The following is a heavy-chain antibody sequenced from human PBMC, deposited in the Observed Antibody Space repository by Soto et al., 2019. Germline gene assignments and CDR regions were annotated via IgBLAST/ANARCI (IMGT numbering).Heavy chain of an antibody. CDR3: ARLGGYVSVGYYYLWDS. Sequence: QLQLQESGPGLVKPSETLSLTCRVSDGSMNSDSSYWGWIRQPPGKGLEWIGVINHSGSTYHNLSLKGRVTMSVDASRNQFSLKLTSMTAEDTAVYYCARLGGYVSVGYYYLWDSWGQGTLVTVSS. V-gene: IGHV4-39*01. J-gene: IGHJ4*02. CDR2: INHSGST. D-gene: IGHD3-22*01. CDR1: DGSMNSDSSY.